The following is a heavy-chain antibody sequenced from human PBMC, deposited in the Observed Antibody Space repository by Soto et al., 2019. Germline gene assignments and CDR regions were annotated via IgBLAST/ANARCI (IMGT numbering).Heavy chain of an antibody. CDR1: GGSISSSSYY. CDR3: AGYFDWLSMVDY. V-gene: IGHV4-39*01. CDR2: IYYSGST. Sequence: PSETLSLTCTVSGGSISSSSYYWGWIRQPPGKGLEWIGSIYYSGSTYYNPSLKSRVTISVDTSKNQFSLKLSSVTAADTAVYYCAGYFDWLSMVDYWGQGTLVTVSS. J-gene: IGHJ4*02. D-gene: IGHD3-9*01.